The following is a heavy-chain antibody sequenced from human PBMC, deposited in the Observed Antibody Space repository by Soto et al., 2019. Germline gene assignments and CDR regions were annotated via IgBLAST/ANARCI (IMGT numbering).Heavy chain of an antibody. V-gene: IGHV1-18*01. J-gene: IGHJ3*02. CDR3: ARDLGGGDAFDI. Sequence: ASVEVSCVASGYTFTNYGMMWVRQAPGQGLEWMGWISAYNGNTNYAQNLQGRVTMTADTSTSTAYMVLSRLRSDDTAVYYCARDLGGGDAFDIWGQGTMVTVSS. CDR1: GYTFTNYG. D-gene: IGHD1-26*01. CDR2: ISAYNGNT.